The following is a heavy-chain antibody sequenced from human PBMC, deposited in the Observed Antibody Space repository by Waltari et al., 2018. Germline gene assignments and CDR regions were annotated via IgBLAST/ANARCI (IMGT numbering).Heavy chain of an antibody. J-gene: IGHJ4*02. V-gene: IGHV3-23*01. CDR3: TKGWGDY. CDR1: GYPLTTYA. CDR2: IVGGGDST. Sequence: EGQLLESGGGLVQPGGSLSLTRAAPGYPLTTYAMGWVRQPPGKGLEWVSGIVGGGDSTYYADSVKGRFTISRDSSKNTLYLQMNSLRAEDTAVYYCTKGWGDYWGQGTLVTVSS. D-gene: IGHD7-27*01.